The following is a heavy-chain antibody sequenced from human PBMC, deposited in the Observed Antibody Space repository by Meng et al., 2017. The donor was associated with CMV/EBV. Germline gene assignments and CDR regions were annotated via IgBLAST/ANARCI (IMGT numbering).Heavy chain of an antibody. CDR3: ARDAHFDWLFLGNRYGMDV. V-gene: IGHV3-48*03. J-gene: IGHJ6*02. CDR1: GFTFSSYE. CDR2: ISSSGSTI. D-gene: IGHD3-9*01. Sequence: GESLKISCAASGFTFSSYEMNWVRQAPGKGLEWVSYISSSGSTIYYADSVKGRLTISRDNAKNSLYLQMNSLRAEDTAVYYCARDAHFDWLFLGNRYGMDVWGQGTTVTVSS.